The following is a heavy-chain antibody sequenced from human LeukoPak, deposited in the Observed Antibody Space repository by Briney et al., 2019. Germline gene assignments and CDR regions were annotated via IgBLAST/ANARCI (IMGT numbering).Heavy chain of an antibody. CDR2: INHSGST. CDR3: ARAKSNYYDSSGYYYYYYYYMDV. CDR1: GGSFSGYY. Sequence: PSETLSLTCAVYGGSFSGYYWSWIRQPPGKGLEWIGEINHSGSTNYNPSLKSRVTISVDTSKNQFSLKLSSVTAADTAVYYCARAKSNYYDSSGYYYYYYYYMDVWGKGTTVTISS. V-gene: IGHV4-34*01. J-gene: IGHJ6*03. D-gene: IGHD3-22*01.